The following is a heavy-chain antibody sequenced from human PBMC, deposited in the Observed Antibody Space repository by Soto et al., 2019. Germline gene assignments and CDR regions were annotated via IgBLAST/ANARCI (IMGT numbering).Heavy chain of an antibody. Sequence: QVQLVQSGAEVKKPGASVKVSCKASGYTFTSYGISWVRQAPGQGLEWMGWISAYNGNTNYAQKPQGRVTMTTDTSTSTAYMELRSLRSDDAAVYYCARATMVRGVPHPDGAFDIWGQGTMVTVSS. J-gene: IGHJ3*02. V-gene: IGHV1-18*04. D-gene: IGHD3-10*01. CDR2: ISAYNGNT. CDR1: GYTFTSYG. CDR3: ARATMVRGVPHPDGAFDI.